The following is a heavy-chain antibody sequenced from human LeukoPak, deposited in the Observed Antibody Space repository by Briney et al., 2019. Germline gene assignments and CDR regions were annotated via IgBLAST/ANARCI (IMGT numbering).Heavy chain of an antibody. CDR2: IYYSGST. CDR1: GGSISSYY. J-gene: IGHJ4*02. CDR3: ARHSLSTVTLDY. V-gene: IGHV4-59*08. D-gene: IGHD4-11*01. Sequence: SETLSLTCTVSGGSISSYYWSWIRRPPGKGLEWIGYIYYSGSTNYNPSLKSRVTISVDTSKNQLSLKLSSVTAADTAVYYCARHSLSTVTLDYWGQGTLVTVSS.